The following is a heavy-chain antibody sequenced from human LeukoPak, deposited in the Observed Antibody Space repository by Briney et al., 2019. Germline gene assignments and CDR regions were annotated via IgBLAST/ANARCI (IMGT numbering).Heavy chain of an antibody. J-gene: IGHJ1*01. Sequence: ASVKVSCKASGYTFTGYYLHWVRQAPGQGLEWMGWIHPNSGGTNYAQKFQGRVTMTRDTSITTAYMELSSLRSDDTAVYFCARLASVPGWGQGTLVTVSS. V-gene: IGHV1-2*02. CDR1: GYTFTGYY. D-gene: IGHD6-19*01. CDR2: IHPNSGGT. CDR3: ARLASVPG.